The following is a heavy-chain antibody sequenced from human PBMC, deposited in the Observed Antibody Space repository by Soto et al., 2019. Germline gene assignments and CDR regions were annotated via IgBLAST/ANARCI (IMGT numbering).Heavy chain of an antibody. J-gene: IGHJ6*02. CDR2: IIPIFGTA. Sequence: QVKLVQSGAEVKKPGSSVKVSCKASGGTFSSYAISWVRQAPGQGLEWMGGIIPIFGTANYAQKFQGRVTITADKSTSTAYMELSSLRSEDTAVYYCVRDVGYNYKGGMDVWGQGTTVTVSS. D-gene: IGHD5-18*01. CDR3: VRDVGYNYKGGMDV. CDR1: GGTFSSYA. V-gene: IGHV1-69*06.